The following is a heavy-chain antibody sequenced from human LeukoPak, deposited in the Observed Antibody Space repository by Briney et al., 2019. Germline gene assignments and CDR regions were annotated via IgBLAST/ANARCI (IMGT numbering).Heavy chain of an antibody. D-gene: IGHD5-18*01. Sequence: GGSLRLSCAASGFTFSNAWMSWVRQAPGKGLEWVGRIKSKTDGGTTDYAAPVKGRFTISRDDSKNTLYLQMNSLKTEDTAVYYCTTALQHLWWQLPSGYSYGYWGQGTLVTVSS. V-gene: IGHV3-15*01. CDR2: IKSKTDGGTT. CDR1: GFTFSNAW. J-gene: IGHJ4*02. CDR3: TTALQHLWWQLPSGYSYGY.